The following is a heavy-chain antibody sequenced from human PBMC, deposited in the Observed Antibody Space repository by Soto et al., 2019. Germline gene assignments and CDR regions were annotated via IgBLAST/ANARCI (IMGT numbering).Heavy chain of an antibody. V-gene: IGHV1-69*01. Sequence: QVQLVQSGAEVKTPGSSVEVSCKASGGIFSSFSITWVRQVPGHGLEWMGGIIPMTGTPNYAEKFQGRLTLTADASTRTAYLVLSSLKSDDTPVYYCARGPILPGATSWLDPWGQGPGVIGSS. CDR1: GGIFSSFS. CDR3: ARGPILPGATSWLDP. J-gene: IGHJ5*02. CDR2: IIPMTGTP. D-gene: IGHD1-1*01.